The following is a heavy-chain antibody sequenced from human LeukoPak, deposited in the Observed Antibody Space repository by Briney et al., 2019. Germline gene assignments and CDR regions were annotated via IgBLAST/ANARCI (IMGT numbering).Heavy chain of an antibody. Sequence: SETLSLTCTVSGASIRSHYWSWIRQPAGKGLEWIGRIYTSGSTNYSPSLKSRVTMSVDTSKNQFSLKLSSATAADTAVYYCARDISGSYSRRILDPWGQGTLVTVSS. V-gene: IGHV4-4*07. CDR3: ARDISGSYSRRILDP. CDR1: GASIRSHY. D-gene: IGHD1-26*01. CDR2: IYTSGST. J-gene: IGHJ5*02.